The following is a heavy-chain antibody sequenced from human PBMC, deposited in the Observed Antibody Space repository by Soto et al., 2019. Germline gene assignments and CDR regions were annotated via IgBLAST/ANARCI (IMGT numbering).Heavy chain of an antibody. CDR2: IKQDGSEK. V-gene: IGHV3-7*01. J-gene: IGHJ4*02. Sequence: EVQLVESGGGLVQPGGSLRLSCAASSGFTFRSYWMNWVRQAPGKGLEWVANIKQDGSEKNYGDSVKGRFTISRDNAKNSLYLQMNGLSADDTAVYYCAGGGGWESDSWGQGTLVIVSS. D-gene: IGHD6-19*01. CDR3: AGGGGWESDS. CDR1: SGFTFRSYW.